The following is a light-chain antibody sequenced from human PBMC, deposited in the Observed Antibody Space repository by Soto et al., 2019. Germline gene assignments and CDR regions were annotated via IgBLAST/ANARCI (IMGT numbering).Light chain of an antibody. CDR3: SSYTTARTYV. J-gene: IGLJ1*01. Sequence: QSALTQPASVSGSPGQSITISCTGTSSDVGGYDYVSWYQQHPDKAPKFMIYEVTTRPSGVSHRFSGSKSGNTASLTISGLQAEDEADYYCSSYTTARTYVFGTGTKVTVL. V-gene: IGLV2-14*01. CDR2: EVT. CDR1: SSDVGGYDY.